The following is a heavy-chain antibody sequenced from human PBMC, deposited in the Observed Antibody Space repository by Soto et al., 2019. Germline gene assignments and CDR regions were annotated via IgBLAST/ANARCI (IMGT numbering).Heavy chain of an antibody. D-gene: IGHD1-26*01. V-gene: IGHV3-21*01. CDR1: GFTFRSFT. Sequence: GGSLRLSCAASGFTFRSFTMNWVRQAPGKGLEWVSTISSNSAYIYYTDALRGRFTISRDNAKNTLYLQMNSLRAEDTAVYYCARAFLGATDYYYGMDVWGQGTTVTVSS. CDR2: ISSNSAYI. CDR3: ARAFLGATDYYYGMDV. J-gene: IGHJ6*02.